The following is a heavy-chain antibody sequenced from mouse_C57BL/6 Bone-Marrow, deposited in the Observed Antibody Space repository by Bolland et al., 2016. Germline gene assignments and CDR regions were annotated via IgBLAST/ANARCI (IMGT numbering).Heavy chain of an antibody. J-gene: IGHJ3*01. D-gene: IGHD1-1*01. Sequence: YYADTVTGRFTISRENAKNTLYLEMSSLRSEDTAMYYCARRATEYYGSSSAYWGQGTLV. V-gene: IGHV5-15*04. CDR3: ARRATEYYGSSSAY.